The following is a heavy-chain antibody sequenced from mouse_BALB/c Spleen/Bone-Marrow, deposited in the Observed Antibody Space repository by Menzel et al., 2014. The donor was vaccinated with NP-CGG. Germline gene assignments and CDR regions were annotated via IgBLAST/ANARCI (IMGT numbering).Heavy chain of an antibody. J-gene: IGHJ3*01. D-gene: IGHD2-3*01. CDR1: GFNIKDYY. V-gene: IGHV14-4*02. CDR2: IDPENGDT. CDR3: NGGYYKAWFAY. Sequence: EVQLQQSGAELVRPGASVKLSCTASGFNIKDYYMHWVKQRPEQGLEWIGWIDPENGDTECAPKLQGKAPMTADTSSNTPYLQLRGLTSENTPVYYCNGGYYKAWFAYWGQGTLVTVSA.